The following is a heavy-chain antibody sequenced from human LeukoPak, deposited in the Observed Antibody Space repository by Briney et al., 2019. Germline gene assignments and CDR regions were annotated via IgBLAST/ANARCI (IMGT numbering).Heavy chain of an antibody. CDR3: ARDLLLRYTWSFEK. CDR2: ISYDGSNK. D-gene: IGHD3-16*02. J-gene: IGHJ4*02. V-gene: IGHV3-30*03. Sequence: PGGSLRLSCAASGFTFSSYGMHWVRQAPGKGLEWVAVISYDGSNKYYADSVKGRFTISRDNSKNTLYLQMNSLRAEDSAVYYCARDLLLRYTWSFEKWGQGTLVSVSS. CDR1: GFTFSSYG.